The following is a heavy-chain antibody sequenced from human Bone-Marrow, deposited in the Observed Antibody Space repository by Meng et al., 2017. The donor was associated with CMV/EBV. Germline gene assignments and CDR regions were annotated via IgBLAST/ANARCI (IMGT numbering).Heavy chain of an antibody. J-gene: IGHJ6*02. D-gene: IGHD1-1*01. CDR3: AKYDLAHYYGMDV. V-gene: IGHV3-23*01. CDR1: GFTFSSYW. Sequence: GESLKISCAASGFTFSSYWMSWVRQAPGKGLEWVSAISGSGGSTYYADSVKGRFTISRDNSKNTLYLQMNSLRAEDTAVYYCAKYDLAHYYGMDVWGQGTTVPSP. CDR2: ISGSGGST.